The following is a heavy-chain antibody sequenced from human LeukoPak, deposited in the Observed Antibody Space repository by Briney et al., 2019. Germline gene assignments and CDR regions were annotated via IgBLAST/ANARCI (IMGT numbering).Heavy chain of an antibody. J-gene: IGHJ4*02. Sequence: PGGSLRLSCAVSGITLSNYGMSWVRQAPGKGLEWVAGISGGAGGTNYADSVKGRFTISRDNPKNTLYLQMNSLRAEDTAVYFCAKRGVVIRVILVGFHKEAHYFDSSGQGALVTVSS. D-gene: IGHD3-22*01. CDR1: GITLSNYG. CDR2: ISGGAGGT. CDR3: AKRGVVIRVILVGFHKEAHYFDS. V-gene: IGHV3-23*01.